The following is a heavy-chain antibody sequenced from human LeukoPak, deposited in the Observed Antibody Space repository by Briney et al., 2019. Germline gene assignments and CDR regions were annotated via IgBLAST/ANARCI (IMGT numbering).Heavy chain of an antibody. V-gene: IGHV3-23*01. Sequence: GGSLRLSCAASGFTFSSYAMSWVRQAPGEGLEWVSAISGSGGSTYYADSVKGRYTISRDNSKNTLYLQMNSLRAEDTAVYYCAKGGDFSWFDPWGQGTLVTVSS. J-gene: IGHJ5*02. D-gene: IGHD4-17*01. CDR1: GFTFSSYA. CDR3: AKGGDFSWFDP. CDR2: ISGSGGST.